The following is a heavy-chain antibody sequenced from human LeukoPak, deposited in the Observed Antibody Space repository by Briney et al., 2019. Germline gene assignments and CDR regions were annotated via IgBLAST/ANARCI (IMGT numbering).Heavy chain of an antibody. CDR1: GFTFSSYS. V-gene: IGHV3-21*01. J-gene: IGHJ4*02. CDR3: ARLSGGYSGYDWDY. CDR2: ISSSSSYI. Sequence: GGSLRLSXAASGFTFSSYSMNWVRQAPGKGLEWVSSISSSSSYIYYADSVKGRFTISRDKAKNSLYLQMNSMRAEDTAVYYCARLSGGYSGYDWDYWGQGTLVTVSS. D-gene: IGHD5-12*01.